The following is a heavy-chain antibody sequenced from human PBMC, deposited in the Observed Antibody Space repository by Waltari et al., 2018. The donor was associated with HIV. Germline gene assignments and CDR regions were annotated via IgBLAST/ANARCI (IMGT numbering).Heavy chain of an antibody. J-gene: IGHJ5*02. Sequence: QVQLVQSGAEVKKPGASVKVSCKASGYTFTGYYMHWVRQAPGQGLEWMGRINPNSGGTNYAQKFQGRVTMTRDTSISTAYMELSRLRSDDTAVYYCAREGTRRGYSYGPPPDPWGQGTLVTVSS. CDR1: GYTFTGYY. V-gene: IGHV1-2*06. CDR2: INPNSGGT. CDR3: AREGTRRGYSYGPPPDP. D-gene: IGHD5-18*01.